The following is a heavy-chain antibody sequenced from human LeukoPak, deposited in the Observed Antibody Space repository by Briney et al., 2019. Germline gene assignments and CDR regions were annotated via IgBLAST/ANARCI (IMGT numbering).Heavy chain of an antibody. D-gene: IGHD3-9*01. Sequence: SVKVSCKASGYTFTSYAMHWVRQAPGQGLEWMGRIIPILGIANYAQKFQGRVTITADKSTSTAYMELSSLRSEDTAVYYCARTIGNVDYWGQGTLVTVSS. J-gene: IGHJ4*02. CDR1: GYTFTSYA. CDR3: ARTIGNVDY. CDR2: IIPILGIA. V-gene: IGHV1-69*04.